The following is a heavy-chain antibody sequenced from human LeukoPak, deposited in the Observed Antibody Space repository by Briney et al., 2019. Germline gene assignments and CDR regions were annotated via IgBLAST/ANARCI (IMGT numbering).Heavy chain of an antibody. CDR1: GFTFSSYA. Sequence: GASLRLSCAASGFTFSSYAMSWVRQAPGKGLEWVSAISGSGGNTYYADSVKGRFTISRDNSKNTLYLQMNSLRAEDTAVYYCAKLYSSEYYFDYWGQGTLVTVSS. J-gene: IGHJ4*02. D-gene: IGHD6-19*01. CDR3: AKLYSSEYYFDY. CDR2: ISGSGGNT. V-gene: IGHV3-23*01.